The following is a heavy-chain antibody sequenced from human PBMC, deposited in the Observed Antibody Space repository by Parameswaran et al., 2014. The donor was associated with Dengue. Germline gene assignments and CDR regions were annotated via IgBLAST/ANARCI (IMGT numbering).Heavy chain of an antibody. Sequence: WVRQAPGQGLEWMGWISAYNGNTNYAQKLQGRVTMTTDTSTSTAYMELRSLRSDDTAVYYCARGNYYYYYGMDVWAKDHGHRLL. CDR2: ISAYNGNT. D-gene: IGHD1-1*01. CDR3: ARGNYYYYYGMDV. V-gene: IGHV1-18*01. J-gene: IGHJ6*04.